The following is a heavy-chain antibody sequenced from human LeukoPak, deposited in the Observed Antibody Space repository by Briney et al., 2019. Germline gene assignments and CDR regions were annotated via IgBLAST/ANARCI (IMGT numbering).Heavy chain of an antibody. CDR1: GFTFSSYS. V-gene: IGHV3-21*01. Sequence: GGSLRLSCAGSGFTFSSYSMNWVRQAPGKGLEWVSSISSSSSYIYYADSVKGRFTISRDNAENSLYLQMNSLRAEGTAVYYCARDRGYYDSSGYHCFDYWGQGNLVTVSS. CDR2: ISSSSSYI. J-gene: IGHJ4*02. CDR3: ARDRGYYDSSGYHCFDY. D-gene: IGHD3-22*01.